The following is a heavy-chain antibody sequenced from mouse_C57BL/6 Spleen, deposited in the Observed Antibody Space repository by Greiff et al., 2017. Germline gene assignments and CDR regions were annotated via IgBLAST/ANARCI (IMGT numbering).Heavy chain of an antibody. CDR3: TTRGSSPDY. V-gene: IGHV14-4*01. Sequence: VQLQQSGAELVRPGASVKLSCTASGFNIKDDYMHWVKQRPEQGLEWIGWIDPENGDTEYASKFQGKATITADTSSNTAYLQLSSLTSADTAVYYCTTRGSSPDYWGQGTTLTVSS. CDR1: GFNIKDDY. J-gene: IGHJ2*01. CDR2: IDPENGDT. D-gene: IGHD1-1*01.